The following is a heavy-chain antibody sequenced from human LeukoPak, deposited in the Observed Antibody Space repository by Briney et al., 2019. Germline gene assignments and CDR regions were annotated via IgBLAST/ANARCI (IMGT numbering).Heavy chain of an antibody. CDR1: GYTFTAYY. CDR3: TRDHCTSINCYEYNYYGMDV. J-gene: IGHJ6*02. V-gene: IGHV1-2*02. CDR2: INPNSGGT. D-gene: IGHD2-2*01. Sequence: GASLKVSCKASGYTFTAYYIHWVRRAPGQGLEWMGWINPNSGGTESAQKFQGRVTMTRDTSISTAYMELSRLRSDDTAVDYCTRDHCTSINCYEYNYYGMDVWGQGTTVTVSS.